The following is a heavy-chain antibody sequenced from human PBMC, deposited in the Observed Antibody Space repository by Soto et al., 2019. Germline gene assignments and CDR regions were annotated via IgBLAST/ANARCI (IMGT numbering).Heavy chain of an antibody. J-gene: IGHJ6*02. CDR1: GFSFNRHG. V-gene: IGHV3-33*01. CDR2: IWHDASNR. D-gene: IGHD6-6*01. CDR3: ARDLKYSGSSSHYGMDV. Sequence: PGGSLRLSCAASGFSFNRHGMNWVRQAPGKGLDWVAVIWHDASNRYYADSVKGRFTISRDNSRNSLYLQMNSLRAGDTAVYYCARDLKYSGSSSHYGMDVWGQGTTVTVSS.